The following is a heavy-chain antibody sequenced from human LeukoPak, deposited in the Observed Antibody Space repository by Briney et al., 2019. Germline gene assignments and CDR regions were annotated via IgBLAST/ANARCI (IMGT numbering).Heavy chain of an antibody. D-gene: IGHD2-21*02. V-gene: IGHV7-4-1*02. J-gene: IGHJ3*02. CDR3: ARDRCGGDCYSTSRRNAFDI. CDR2: INTNTGNP. Sequence: GASVKVSCKASGYTFTSYAMNWVRQAPGQRLEWMGWINTNTGNPTYAQGFTGRFVFSLDTSVSTAYLQISSLKAEDTAVYYCARDRCGGDCYSTSRRNAFDIWGQGTMVTVSS. CDR1: GYTFTSYA.